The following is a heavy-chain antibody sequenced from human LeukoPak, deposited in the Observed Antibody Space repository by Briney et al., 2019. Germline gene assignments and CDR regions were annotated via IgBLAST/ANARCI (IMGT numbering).Heavy chain of an antibody. J-gene: IGHJ2*01. D-gene: IGHD2-21*02. V-gene: IGHV1-46*01. CDR1: GYTFTSYY. Sequence: ASVKVSCKASGYTFTSYYMHWVRQAPGQGLERMGIINPSGGSTSYAQKFQGRVTMTRDTSTSTVYMELSSLRSEDTAVYYCARDRCGGDCYSVTAYFDLWGRGTLVTVSS. CDR2: INPSGGST. CDR3: ARDRCGGDCYSVTAYFDL.